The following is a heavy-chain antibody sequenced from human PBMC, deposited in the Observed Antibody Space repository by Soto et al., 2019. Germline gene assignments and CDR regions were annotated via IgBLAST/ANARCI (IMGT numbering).Heavy chain of an antibody. V-gene: IGHV3-9*01. CDR3: TKAIVATIGEDYYYGMDV. D-gene: IGHD5-12*01. Sequence: GGSLRLSCAASGFTFDDYAMHWVRQAPGKGLEWVSGISWNSGSIGYADSVKGRFTISRDNAKNSLYLQMNSLRAEDTALYYCTKAIVATIGEDYYYGMDVWGQGTTVTVSS. CDR1: GFTFDDYA. J-gene: IGHJ6*02. CDR2: ISWNSGSI.